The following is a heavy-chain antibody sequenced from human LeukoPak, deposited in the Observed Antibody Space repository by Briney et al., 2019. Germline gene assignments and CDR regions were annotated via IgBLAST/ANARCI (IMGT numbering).Heavy chain of an antibody. CDR2: IYYSGST. Sequence: SETLSLTCTVSGGSISSYYWSWIRQPPGKGLGWIGYIYYSGSTNYNPSLKSRVTISVDTSKNQFSLKLSSVTAADTAVYYCARVRSSGYPPPPAFDYWGQGTLVTVSS. CDR3: ARVRSSGYPPPPAFDY. J-gene: IGHJ4*02. V-gene: IGHV4-59*01. D-gene: IGHD3-22*01. CDR1: GGSISSYY.